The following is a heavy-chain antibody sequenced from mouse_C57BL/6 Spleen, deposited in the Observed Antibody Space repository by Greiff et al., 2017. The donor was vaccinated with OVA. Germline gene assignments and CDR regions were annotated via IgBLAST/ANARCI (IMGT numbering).Heavy chain of an antibody. J-gene: IGHJ2*01. D-gene: IGHD4-1*02. V-gene: IGHV7-3*01. CDR3: ARFNWGQAFDY. CDR2: IRNKANGYTT. Sequence: EVKVVESGGGLVQPGGSLSLSCAASGFTFTDYYMSWVRQPPGKALEWLGFIRNKANGYTTEYSASVKGRFTISRDNSQRILYLQMNALRAEDSATYYCARFNWGQAFDYWGQGTTLTVSS. CDR1: GFTFTDYY.